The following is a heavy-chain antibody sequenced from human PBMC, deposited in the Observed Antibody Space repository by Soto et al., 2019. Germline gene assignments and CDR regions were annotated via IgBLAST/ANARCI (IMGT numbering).Heavy chain of an antibody. V-gene: IGHV1-3*01. CDR3: ARSGKAGITVAGPIDY. J-gene: IGHJ4*02. CDR2: INAGNGNT. Sequence: QVQLVQSGAEVKKPGASVKVSCKASGYTFTSYAMHWVRQAPGQRLEWMGWINAGNGNTKYSQKFQGRVTITRDTSASTAYMELSSLRSEDTAVYYCARSGKAGITVAGPIDYWGQGTLVTVSS. D-gene: IGHD6-19*01. CDR1: GYTFTSYA.